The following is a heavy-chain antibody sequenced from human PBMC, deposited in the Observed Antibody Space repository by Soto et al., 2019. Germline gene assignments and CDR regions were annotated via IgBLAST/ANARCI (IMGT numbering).Heavy chain of an antibody. D-gene: IGHD1-26*01. CDR3: AKRREFDY. CDR1: GFTFSSYG. CDR2: ISYDGSNK. V-gene: IGHV3-30*18. J-gene: IGHJ4*02. Sequence: QVQLVESGGGVVQPGRSLRLSCAASGFTFSSYGMHWVRQAPGKGLEWVAVISYDGSNKYYADSVKGRFTISRDNSKNPLYLQMNSLRAEDTAVYYCAKRREFDYWGQGTLVTVSS.